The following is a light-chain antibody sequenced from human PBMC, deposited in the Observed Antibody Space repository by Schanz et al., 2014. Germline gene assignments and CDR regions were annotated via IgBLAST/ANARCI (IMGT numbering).Light chain of an antibody. CDR2: AAS. CDR1: QGISSY. V-gene: IGKV1-9*01. CDR3: QQYNSYPRT. Sequence: IQLTQSPSSLSASVGDRVTITCRASQGISSYLAWYQQKPGKAPKLLIYAASTLQSGVPSRFSGSGSGTDFTLTINSLQPEDSATYYCQQYNSYPRTLGQGTKLEIK. J-gene: IGKJ2*01.